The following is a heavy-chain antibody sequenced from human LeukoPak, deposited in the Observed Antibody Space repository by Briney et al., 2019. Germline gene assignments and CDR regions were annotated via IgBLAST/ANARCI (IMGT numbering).Heavy chain of an antibody. CDR2: ISSGGAT. CDR3: AKDRGAWSPYYFDY. CDR1: GFTFSSYS. V-gene: IGHV3-23*01. J-gene: IGHJ4*02. Sequence: GGSLRLSCAASGFTFSSYSMNWVRQAPGKGLEWVSGISSGGATFYGDSVKGRFTISRDNTKNTLYLQMNSLRADDTAVYYCAKDRGAWSPYYFDYWGQGTLVTVSS. D-gene: IGHD6-19*01.